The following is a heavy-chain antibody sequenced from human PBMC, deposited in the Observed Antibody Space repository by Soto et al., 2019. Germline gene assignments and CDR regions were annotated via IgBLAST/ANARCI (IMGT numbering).Heavy chain of an antibody. D-gene: IGHD3-22*01. CDR2: ISSSGGSS. V-gene: IGHV3-23*01. CDR1: GFTFTSYA. CDR3: AKDLPPYYYDSSGDFDY. Sequence: EVQMLESGGGLVQPGGSLRLSCAASGFTFTSYAMSWVRQAPGRGLEWVSLISSSGGSSNYADSVKGRFTISRDNSNNTLYLQMNSLRPEDTAVYYCAKDLPPYYYDSSGDFDYWGQGTLVTVAS. J-gene: IGHJ4*02.